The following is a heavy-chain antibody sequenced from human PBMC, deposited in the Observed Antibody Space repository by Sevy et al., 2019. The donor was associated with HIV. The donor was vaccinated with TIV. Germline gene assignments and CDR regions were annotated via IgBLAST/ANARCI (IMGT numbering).Heavy chain of an antibody. CDR1: GFTFSTYG. CDR2: ILYDGSNK. J-gene: IGHJ6*02. D-gene: IGHD6-25*01. Sequence: GGSLRLSCTASGFTFSTYGLHWVRQAPGKGLEWVAVILYDGSNKYYGDSVKGRFTICRDNSKNTLYLQMNSLRGEDTAVYYCARGLAALPGYYYGMDVWGQGTTVTVSS. V-gene: IGHV3-30*04. CDR3: ARGLAALPGYYYGMDV.